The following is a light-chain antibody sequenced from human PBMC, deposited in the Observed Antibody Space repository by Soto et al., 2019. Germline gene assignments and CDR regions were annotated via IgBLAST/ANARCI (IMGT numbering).Light chain of an antibody. J-gene: IGKJ4*01. CDR2: WAS. Sequence: DIVMTQSPDSLAVSLGERATINCKSSQSVLYSSNNKNYLPWYQQKPGQPPKLLISWASTRVSGVPERFSGSGSGTDFTLTISSLQAEDVAVYYCQQYYDSPLTFGGGTKVEIK. V-gene: IGKV4-1*01. CDR3: QQYYDSPLT. CDR1: QSVLYSSNNKNY.